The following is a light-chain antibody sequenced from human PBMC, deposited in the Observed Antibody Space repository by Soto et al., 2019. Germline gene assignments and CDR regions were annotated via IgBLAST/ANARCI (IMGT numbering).Light chain of an antibody. V-gene: IGKV3-20*01. J-gene: IGKJ4*01. CDR1: QSVSSSY. CDR2: GAS. CDR3: QPYGSSPLLT. Sequence: GLMNDTSTLSFFPGERAPLSCKALQSVSSSYLAWYQQKPGQAPRLLIYGASSRATGIPDRFSGSGSGTDFTLTISRLEPEDLAVYFCQPYGSSPLLTFGGGTKV.